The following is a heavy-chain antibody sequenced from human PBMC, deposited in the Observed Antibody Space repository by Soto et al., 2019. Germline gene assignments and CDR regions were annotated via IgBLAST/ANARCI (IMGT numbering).Heavy chain of an antibody. J-gene: IGHJ4*01. CDR3: ASYYYDSSGYLVY. V-gene: IGHV3-21*01. D-gene: IGHD3-22*01. CDR1: GFTFRSYS. Sequence: EVQLVESGGGLVKPGGSLRLSCAASGFTFRSYSMNWVRHAPGKGLEWVSSISSSSSYIYYADSVRGRFTISRDNAKNSLYLQMNSLRAEDTAVYYCASYYYDSSGYLVYWGHGTLVTVSS. CDR2: ISSSSSYI.